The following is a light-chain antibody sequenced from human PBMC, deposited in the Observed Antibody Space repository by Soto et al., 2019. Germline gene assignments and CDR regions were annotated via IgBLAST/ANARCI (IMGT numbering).Light chain of an antibody. V-gene: IGKV1-39*01. CDR2: AAS. Sequence: DIQMTQYPSSLSASVGDRVTITCRASQRVSNYLNWYQKKPGKAPNLLVYAASNLQSGVPSRFSGSGSGTDFTLTISSLQPEDFATYYCQQGYSSPPTFGQGTRVDNK. CDR3: QQGYSSPPT. J-gene: IGKJ5*01. CDR1: QRVSNY.